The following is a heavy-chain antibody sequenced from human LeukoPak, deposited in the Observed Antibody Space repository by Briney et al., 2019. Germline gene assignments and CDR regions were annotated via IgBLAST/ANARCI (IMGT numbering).Heavy chain of an antibody. J-gene: IGHJ4*02. CDR2: IYHSGST. V-gene: IGHV4-30-2*01. CDR3: ARDSSSGPQGY. CDR1: GGSVSSGGYY. D-gene: IGHD6-13*01. Sequence: PSQTLSLTCTVSGGSVSSGGYYWSWIRQPPGKGLEWIGYIYHSGSTYYNPSLKSRVTISVDRSKNQFSLKLSSVTAADTAVYYCARDSSSGPQGYWGQGTLVTVSS.